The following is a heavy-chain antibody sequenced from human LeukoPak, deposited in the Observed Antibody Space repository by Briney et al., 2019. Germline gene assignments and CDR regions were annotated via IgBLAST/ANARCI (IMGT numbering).Heavy chain of an antibody. CDR3: ARDPNYYDSSGSLPFDY. CDR1: GYTFTINY. J-gene: IGHJ4*02. D-gene: IGHD3-22*01. V-gene: IGHV1-69*13. Sequence: SVKVSCKAFGYTFTINYMHWVRQAPGQGLEWMGGIIPIFGTANYAQKFQGRVTITADESTSTAYMELSSLRSEDTAVYYCARDPNYYDSSGSLPFDYWGQGTLVTVSS. CDR2: IIPIFGTA.